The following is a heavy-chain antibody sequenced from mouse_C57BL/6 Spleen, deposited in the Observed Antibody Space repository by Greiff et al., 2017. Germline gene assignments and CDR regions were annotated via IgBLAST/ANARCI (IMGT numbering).Heavy chain of an antibody. J-gene: IGHJ2*01. CDR2: ISSGGSYT. Sequence: EVKLVESGGDLVKPGGSLKLSCAASGFTFSSYGMSWVRQTPDKRLEWVATISSGGSYTYYPDSVKGRFTISRDNAKNTLYLQRSSLKSEDTAMYYCARRATTDDFDYWGQGTTLTVSS. CDR1: GFTFSSYG. CDR3: ARRATTDDFDY. V-gene: IGHV5-6*02. D-gene: IGHD1-1*01.